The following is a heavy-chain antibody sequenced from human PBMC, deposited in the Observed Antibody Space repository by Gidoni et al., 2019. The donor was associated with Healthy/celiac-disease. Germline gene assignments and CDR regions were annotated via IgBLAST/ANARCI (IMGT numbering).Heavy chain of an antibody. CDR3: ARPLVVGATGGADY. CDR2: IWYDGSNK. Sequence: QVQLVESGGGVVQPGRSLRLSCAASGFTFSSYGMHWVRQAPGKGLEGVAVIWYDGSNKYYADSVKGRFTISRDNSKNTLYLQMNSLRAEDTAVYYCARPLVVGATGGADYWGQGTLVTVSS. CDR1: GFTFSSYG. J-gene: IGHJ4*02. V-gene: IGHV3-33*01. D-gene: IGHD1-26*01.